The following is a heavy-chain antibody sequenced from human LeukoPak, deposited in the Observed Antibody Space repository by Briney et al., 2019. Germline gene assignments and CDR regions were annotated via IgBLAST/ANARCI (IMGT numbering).Heavy chain of an antibody. Sequence: SETLSLTCTVSGGSISSYYWSWIRQPPGKGLEWIGYIYYSGSTNYNPSLKSRVTISVDTSKNQFSLKLSSVTAADTAVYYCARGGATVTTFGYWGQGTLVTVSS. CDR2: IYYSGST. CDR3: ARGGATVTTFGY. J-gene: IGHJ4*02. CDR1: GGSISSYY. D-gene: IGHD4-17*01. V-gene: IGHV4-59*01.